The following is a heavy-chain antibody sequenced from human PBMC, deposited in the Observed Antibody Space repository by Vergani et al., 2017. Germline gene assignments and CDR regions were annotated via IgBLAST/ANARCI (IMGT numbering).Heavy chain of an antibody. CDR3: ARETYQQLETYYYYYYMDV. J-gene: IGHJ6*03. Sequence: QVQLQESGPGLVKPSQTLSLTCTVSGGSISSGSYYWSWIRQPAGKGLEWIGRIYTSGSTNYNPSLKSRVTMSVDTSKNQFSVKLSSVTAADTAGYYSARETYQQLETYYYYYYMDVWGKGTTVTVSS. D-gene: IGHD6-13*01. V-gene: IGHV4-61*02. CDR1: GGSISSGSYY. CDR2: IYTSGST.